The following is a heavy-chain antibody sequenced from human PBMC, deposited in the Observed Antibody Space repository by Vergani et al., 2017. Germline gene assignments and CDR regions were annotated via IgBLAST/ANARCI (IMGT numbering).Heavy chain of an antibody. CDR2: ISGSGGST. J-gene: IGHJ6*02. Sequence: EVQLLESGGDLVQPGGSLRLSCAASGFTFNHYAMNWVRQAPGKGLEWVSGISGSGGSTYYAGSVKGRFTISRDSSKNTLYLQMNSLSAGDTAVYYCATANPRNSSYEYLYYYHAMDVWGQGTTVTVSS. CDR3: ATANPRNSSYEYLYYYHAMDV. CDR1: GFTFNHYA. V-gene: IGHV3-23*01. D-gene: IGHD5-12*01.